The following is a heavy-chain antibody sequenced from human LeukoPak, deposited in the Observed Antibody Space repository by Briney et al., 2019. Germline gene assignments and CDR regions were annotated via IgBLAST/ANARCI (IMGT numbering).Heavy chain of an antibody. CDR2: IYYSGST. J-gene: IGHJ6*03. D-gene: IGHD5-18*01. V-gene: IGHV4-59*01. Sequence: SETLSLTCTVSGGSISSYHWSWIRQPPGKGLEWIGYIYYSGSTNYNPSLKSRISISVDTSKNQFSLKLRSVTAADTAVYYCARTTEGGYTYNYFYYYYMDVWGKGTTVTVSS. CDR1: GGSISSYH. CDR3: ARTTEGGYTYNYFYYYYMDV.